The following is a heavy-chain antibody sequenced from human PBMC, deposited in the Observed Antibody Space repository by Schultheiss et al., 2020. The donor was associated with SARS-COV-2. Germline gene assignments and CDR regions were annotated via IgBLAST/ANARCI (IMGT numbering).Heavy chain of an antibody. V-gene: IGHV4-4*02. J-gene: IGHJ4*02. Sequence: SETLSLTCAVSGGSISSSNWWSWVRQPPGKGLEWIGEINHSGSTNYNPSLKSRVTISVDTSKNQFSLKLSSVTAADTAVYYCARGRNLEQSSWYVGGVDYWGQGTLVTVSS. D-gene: IGHD6-13*01. CDR2: INHSGST. CDR3: ARGRNLEQSSWYVGGVDY. CDR1: GGSISSSNW.